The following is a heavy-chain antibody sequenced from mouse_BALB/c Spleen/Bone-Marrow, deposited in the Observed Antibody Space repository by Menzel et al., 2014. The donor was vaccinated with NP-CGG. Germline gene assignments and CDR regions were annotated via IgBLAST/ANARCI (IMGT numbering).Heavy chain of an antibody. V-gene: IGHV1S132*01. Sequence: QVQLKQSGAELVKPGASVKLSCKTSGYTFTNYWIQWVKQRPGQGLGWIGEISPGIGTTYYNEKFKGKATLTIDTSSSTAYMQLSSLTSEDSAVYFCARGGNYGYWGQGTTLTVFS. J-gene: IGHJ2*01. CDR1: GYTFTNYW. CDR3: ARGGNYGY. CDR2: ISPGIGTT. D-gene: IGHD2-1*01.